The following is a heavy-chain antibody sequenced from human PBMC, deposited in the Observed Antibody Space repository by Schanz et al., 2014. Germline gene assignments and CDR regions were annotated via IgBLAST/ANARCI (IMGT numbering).Heavy chain of an antibody. Sequence: QGQLVESGGGVVQPGRSLRLSCAASGFTFSSYAMHWVRQAPGKGLEWVAVMSYDGSNKYYADSVKGRFTISRDNSNNTVYLQMNTLRAEDTAVYYCAKDQGSYGSGSYSYFDYWGQGTLXTVSS. CDR2: MSYDGSNK. V-gene: IGHV3-30-3*01. CDR1: GFTFSSYA. D-gene: IGHD3-10*01. J-gene: IGHJ4*02. CDR3: AKDQGSYGSGSYSYFDY.